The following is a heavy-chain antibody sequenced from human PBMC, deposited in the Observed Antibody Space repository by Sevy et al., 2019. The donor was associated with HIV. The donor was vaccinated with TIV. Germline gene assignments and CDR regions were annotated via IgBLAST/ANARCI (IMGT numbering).Heavy chain of an antibody. V-gene: IGHV3-23*01. J-gene: IGHJ4*02. D-gene: IGHD3-3*01. CDR1: GFTFSSYA. CDR2: ISGSGGST. CDR3: AKDSRISITIFGVADGY. Sequence: GGSLRLSCAASGFTFSSYAMSWVRQAPGKGLEWVSAISGSGGSTYYADSVKGRFTISRDNSKNTLYLQMNSLRAEDTGVYYCAKDSRISITIFGVADGYWGQGTLVTVSS.